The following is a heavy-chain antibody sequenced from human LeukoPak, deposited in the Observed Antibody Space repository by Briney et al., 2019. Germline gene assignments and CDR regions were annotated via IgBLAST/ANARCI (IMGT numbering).Heavy chain of an antibody. Sequence: ASVKVSCKASGNTFTPYYMYWVRQATGQGLEWMGWINPNSGGTKSAQKFQGRVTMTRDTSISTAYMELSRLISDDTAVYYCARAGYYATSGPDYWGQGTLVTVSS. CDR1: GNTFTPYY. J-gene: IGHJ4*02. CDR3: ARAGYYATSGPDY. CDR2: INPNSGGT. D-gene: IGHD3-22*01. V-gene: IGHV1-2*02.